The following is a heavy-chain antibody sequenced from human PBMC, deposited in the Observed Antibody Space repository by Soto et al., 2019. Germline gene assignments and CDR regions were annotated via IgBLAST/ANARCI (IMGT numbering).Heavy chain of an antibody. J-gene: IGHJ4*02. CDR2: ISYDGSNK. Sequence: QVQLVESGGGVVQPGRSLRLSCAASGFTFSSYAMHWVRQAPGKGLEWVAVISYDGSNKYYADSVKGRFTISRDNSKNPLYLQMNSLRAEDTAVYYCARTGLRGSGSYYAYFDSWGQGTLVTVSS. CDR3: ARTGLRGSGSYYAYFDS. CDR1: GFTFSSYA. V-gene: IGHV3-30-3*01. D-gene: IGHD3-10*01.